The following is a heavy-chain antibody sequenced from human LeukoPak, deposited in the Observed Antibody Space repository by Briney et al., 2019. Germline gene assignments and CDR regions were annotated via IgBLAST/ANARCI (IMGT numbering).Heavy chain of an antibody. Sequence: GGSLRLSCAASGFTFSNYVMSWVRQAPGKGLEWASGISGSGDSTYYADSVKGRFTISRDNPKNTLYLQMNSLRVEDTAAYYCAKVRAPSGWFNSDSWGQGTLVTVSS. D-gene: IGHD6-19*01. CDR3: AKVRAPSGWFNSDS. V-gene: IGHV3-23*01. CDR2: ISGSGDST. CDR1: GFTFSNYV. J-gene: IGHJ4*02.